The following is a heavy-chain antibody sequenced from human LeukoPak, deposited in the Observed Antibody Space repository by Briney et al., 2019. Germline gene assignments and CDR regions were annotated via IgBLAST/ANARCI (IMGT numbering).Heavy chain of an antibody. CDR1: GFTLSKNW. D-gene: IGHD3-9*01. V-gene: IGHV3-7*03. J-gene: IGHJ6*03. CDR2: IKQDGSEK. Sequence: GGSLRLSCSASGFTLSKNWMSSVRQAPGKGLEWVANIKQDGSEKYYVDSVKGRFTISRDNAKNSLYLQMNSLRAEDTAVYYCARDQIILTGYSGAPLYYYYYVDVWGKGTTVTVSS. CDR3: ARDQIILTGYSGAPLYYYYYVDV.